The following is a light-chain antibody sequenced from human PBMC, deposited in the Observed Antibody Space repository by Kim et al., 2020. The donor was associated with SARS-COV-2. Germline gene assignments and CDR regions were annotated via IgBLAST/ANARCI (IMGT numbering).Light chain of an antibody. CDR1: HGMSDL. V-gene: IGKV1-12*01. CDR2: EAS. J-gene: IGKJ1*01. CDR3: QQTDSFPWT. Sequence: SIGDRVILTCRARHGMSDLLSCHQLNSGKAPKLLIYEASSLQSKVPSRLSGSGSVTDFPLTFRSLKPEDFATYYCQQTDSFPWTFAQGTKVEIK.